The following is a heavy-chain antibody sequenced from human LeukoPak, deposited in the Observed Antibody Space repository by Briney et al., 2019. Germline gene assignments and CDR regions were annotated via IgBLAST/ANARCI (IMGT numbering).Heavy chain of an antibody. CDR1: GFTDNTYY. CDR3: ARDSGPVDQLLSFDV. V-gene: IGHV3-53*01. CDR2: IYGGGTT. J-gene: IGHJ4*02. D-gene: IGHD2-2*01. Sequence: SGGSLRLSCAASGFTDNTYYTSWVRQAPGKGLEWVSVIYGGGTTYYADSVKGRFTISRDDSKNTLYLQMSSLRAEDTAMYYCARDSGPVDQLLSFDVWGQGTLVTVSS.